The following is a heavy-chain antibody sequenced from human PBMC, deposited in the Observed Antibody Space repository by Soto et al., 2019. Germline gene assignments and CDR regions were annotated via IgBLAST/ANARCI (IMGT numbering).Heavy chain of an antibody. CDR3: ARDPFGYFDY. V-gene: IGHV1-2*04. CDR1: GYTFTGYY. D-gene: IGHD3-10*01. Sequence: ASVKVSCKASGYTFTGYYIHWVRQAPGQELEWMGWINPNSGGTKYAQKFQGWVTMTRDTSISTAYMELSRLRSDDTAVYYCARDPFGYFDYWGQGTLVTVSS. CDR2: INPNSGGT. J-gene: IGHJ4*02.